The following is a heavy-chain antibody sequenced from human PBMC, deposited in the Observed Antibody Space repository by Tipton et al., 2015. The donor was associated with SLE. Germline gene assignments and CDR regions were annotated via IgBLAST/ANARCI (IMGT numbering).Heavy chain of an antibody. CDR3: TRRGRSLGEGCDP. V-gene: IGHV4-34*01. CDR2: IYHGGRT. D-gene: IGHD3-10*01. CDR1: GGSFSDYY. Sequence: TLSLTCAVYGGSFSDYYWTWIRQPPGKGLGWIGEIYHGGRTKYNSSPERRVTMSVDTSKNQFSLKLTSGTAADTATDYCTRRGRSLGEGCDPWAQGTLVTVPS. J-gene: IGHJ5*02.